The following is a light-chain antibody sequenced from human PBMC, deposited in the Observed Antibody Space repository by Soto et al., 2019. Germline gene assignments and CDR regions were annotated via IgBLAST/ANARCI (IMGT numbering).Light chain of an antibody. J-gene: IGKJ1*01. V-gene: IGKV1-5*01. CDR3: QQYKSYWT. CDR2: DAS. CDR1: QTISSW. Sequence: IQMTQSPFTLSASVGDRVTITCRASQTISSWLAWHQQKPGKAPKVLIYDASNLESGVPSRFSGSGSGTEFTLTISSLQPDDFATYYCQQYKSYWTFGQGTKVDIK.